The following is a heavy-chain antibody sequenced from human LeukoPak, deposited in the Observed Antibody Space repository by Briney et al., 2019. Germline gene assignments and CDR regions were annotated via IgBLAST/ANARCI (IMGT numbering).Heavy chain of an antibody. V-gene: IGHV1-24*01. CDR3: ATPTPIDSSGYYNFDY. CDR1: GYTLTELS. Sequence: EASVKVSCKVSGYTLTELSMHWVRQAPGKGLEWMGGFDPEDGETIYAQKFQGRVTMTEDTSTDTAYMELSSLRSEDTAVYYCATPTPIDSSGYYNFDYWGQGTLVTVSS. J-gene: IGHJ4*02. D-gene: IGHD3-22*01. CDR2: FDPEDGET.